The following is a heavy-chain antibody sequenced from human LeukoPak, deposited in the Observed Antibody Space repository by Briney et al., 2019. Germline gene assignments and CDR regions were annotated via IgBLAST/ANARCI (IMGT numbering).Heavy chain of an antibody. CDR3: ARPDPAMVPHYFDY. CDR1: GFTFSDYY. Sequence: GGSLRLSCAASGFTFSDYYMTWIRQAPGKGLEWASYISSSGSTIYYADSVKGRFTISRDNAKNSLYLQMNSLRAEDTAVYYCARPDPAMVPHYFDYWGHGTLVTVSS. J-gene: IGHJ4*01. V-gene: IGHV3-11*01. D-gene: IGHD5-18*01. CDR2: ISSSGSTI.